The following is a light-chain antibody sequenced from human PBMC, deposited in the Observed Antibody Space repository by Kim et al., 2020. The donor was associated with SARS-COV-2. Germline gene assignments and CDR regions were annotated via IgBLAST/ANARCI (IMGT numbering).Light chain of an antibody. CDR3: LQDYDFPPT. Sequence: AVQMTQSPSSLSASVGDRVTISCRASQGVRKDLAWYLQKPGKAPKLLIYAVESLQSGVPSRFSGSGSGTDFTLTISSLQPEDFGTYFCLQDYDFPPTFGQGTKVDIK. CDR2: AVE. V-gene: IGKV1-6*01. J-gene: IGKJ1*01. CDR1: QGVRKD.